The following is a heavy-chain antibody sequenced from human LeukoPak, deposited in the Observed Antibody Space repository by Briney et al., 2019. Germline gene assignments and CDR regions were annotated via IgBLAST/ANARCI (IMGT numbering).Heavy chain of an antibody. CDR2: IHYSGST. CDR1: GGSISSGGLY. J-gene: IGHJ5*02. Sequence: KTSETLSLTCTVSGGSISSGGLYWSWIRLNPGKGLEWIGYIHYSGSTYYSPSLRSRVSISVDTSKNQFSLQLNSVTAADTAVYYCARTRESSSGNQGWFDPWGQGTLVTVSS. V-gene: IGHV4-31*03. CDR3: ARTRESSSGNQGWFDP. D-gene: IGHD6-6*01.